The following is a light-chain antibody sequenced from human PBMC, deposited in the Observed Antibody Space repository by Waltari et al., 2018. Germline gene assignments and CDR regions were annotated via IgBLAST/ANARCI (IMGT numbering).Light chain of an antibody. V-gene: IGLV4-69*01. Sequence: QLVLTQSPSASASLGASVKLTCTLSSGHSTNVIAWLQKRPEKGPRDLMKVNSDGSHNKGDGIPDRFSGSSSGAERYLTISSLQSEDEADYYCQTGGHGTWVFGGGTKLTVL. CDR1: SGHSTNV. CDR2: VNSDGSH. J-gene: IGLJ3*02. CDR3: QTGGHGTWV.